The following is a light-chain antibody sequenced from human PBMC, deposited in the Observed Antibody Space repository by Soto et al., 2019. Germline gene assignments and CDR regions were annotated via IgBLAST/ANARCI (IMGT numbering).Light chain of an antibody. CDR1: QSVMSNY. Sequence: PGERATLSYRASQSVMSNYLSWYQQKPGQPPRLLIYGASSRATGIPDRFSGSGSGTDFTLTISRLESEDFAVYYCQQYNDCPRTFGQGSKV. CDR2: GAS. J-gene: IGKJ1*01. V-gene: IGKV3-20*01. CDR3: QQYNDCPRT.